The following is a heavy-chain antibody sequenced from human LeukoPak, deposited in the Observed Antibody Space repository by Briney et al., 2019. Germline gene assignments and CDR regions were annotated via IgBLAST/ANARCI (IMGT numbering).Heavy chain of an antibody. Sequence: GGSLGLSCAASGFTFGTYGMHWVRQAPGKGLEWVAVIWYDGSNENYADSVKGRFTISRDNSKNTLYLQMNSLRAEDTAVYYCARNYYGSGTSDYFDYWGQGTLVTVSS. D-gene: IGHD3-10*01. CDR2: IWYDGSNE. CDR1: GFTFGTYG. CDR3: ARNYYGSGTSDYFDY. V-gene: IGHV3-33*01. J-gene: IGHJ4*02.